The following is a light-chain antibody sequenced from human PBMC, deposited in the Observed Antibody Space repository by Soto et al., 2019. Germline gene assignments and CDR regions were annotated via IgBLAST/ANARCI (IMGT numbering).Light chain of an antibody. Sequence: EIVLTQSPGTLSLSPGERATLSCRASQSVSSNYLAWYQHRPGQAPRLLIYGASSRATGIPDRFSGSGSGTDFTLTISRLEPEDFAMYYCQQYGTSAPIIFGRGTRLEIE. V-gene: IGKV3-20*01. J-gene: IGKJ5*01. CDR3: QQYGTSAPII. CDR2: GAS. CDR1: QSVSSNY.